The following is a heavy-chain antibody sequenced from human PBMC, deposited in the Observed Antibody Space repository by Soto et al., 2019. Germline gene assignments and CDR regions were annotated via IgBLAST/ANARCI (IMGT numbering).Heavy chain of an antibody. J-gene: IGHJ4*02. D-gene: IGHD3-10*01. CDR2: ISGSGGST. V-gene: IGHV3-23*01. CDR1: GFTFSSYA. CDR3: AKRGSGTYYFDY. Sequence: GGSLRLSCAASGFTFSSYAMSWVRQAPGKGLEWVSAISGSGGSTYYADSVKGRFTISRDNSKNTLYLQMNSLRAEDTAVEYCAKRGSGTYYFDYWGQGTLVTVSS.